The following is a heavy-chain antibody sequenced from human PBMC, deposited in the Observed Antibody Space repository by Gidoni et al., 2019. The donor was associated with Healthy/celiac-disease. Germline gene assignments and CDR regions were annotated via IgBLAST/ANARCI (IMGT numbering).Heavy chain of an antibody. J-gene: IGHJ3*02. Sequence: QITLKESGPTLVKPTQTLTLTCTFSGFSLSTSGVGVGWIRQPPGKALEWLALIYWDDDKRYSTALKSRLTITKDTSKNQVVLTMTNMDPVDTATYYCAHVPWWSDAFDIWGQGTMVTVSS. CDR3: AHVPWWSDAFDI. CDR2: IYWDDDK. V-gene: IGHV2-5*02. D-gene: IGHD2-15*01. CDR1: GFSLSTSGVG.